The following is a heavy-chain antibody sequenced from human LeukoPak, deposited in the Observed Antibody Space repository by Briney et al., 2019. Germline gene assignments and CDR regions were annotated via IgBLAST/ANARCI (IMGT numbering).Heavy chain of an antibody. D-gene: IGHD1-26*01. CDR3: ARGHEEWEVLQRAVHFDL. Sequence: GRSLRLSCAASGFTFSTYGMHWVRQAPGKGLEWVAVIWDDGSNKFYADSVKGRFTISRDDSKNTLYLQMNSLRAEDTAVYYCARGHEEWEVLQRAVHFDLWGQGSLVTVSS. CDR2: IWDDGSNK. CDR1: GFTFSTYG. J-gene: IGHJ4*02. V-gene: IGHV3-33*01.